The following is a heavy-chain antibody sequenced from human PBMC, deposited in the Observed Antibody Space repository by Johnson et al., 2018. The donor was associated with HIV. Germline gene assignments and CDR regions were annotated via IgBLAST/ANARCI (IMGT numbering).Heavy chain of an antibody. Sequence: VQLVESGGGVVRPGGSLRLSCTASGFTFSAYAMHWVRQAPGKGLEWVGRIKSKTDGGTTDYAAPVKGRFTISRDDSKNTLYLQMNSLKTEDTAVYYCTTPSGSYVSSYDAFDIWGQGTMVTVSS. CDR1: GFTFSAYA. CDR2: IKSKTDGGTT. J-gene: IGHJ3*02. CDR3: TTPSGSYVSSYDAFDI. V-gene: IGHV3-15*01. D-gene: IGHD1-26*01.